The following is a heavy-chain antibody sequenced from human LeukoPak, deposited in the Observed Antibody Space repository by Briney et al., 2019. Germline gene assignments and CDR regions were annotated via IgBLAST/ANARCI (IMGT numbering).Heavy chain of an antibody. J-gene: IGHJ4*02. V-gene: IGHV4-4*07. Sequence: SETLSLTRTVSGGSISSYYWSWIRQPAGKGLEWIGRIYTSGSTNYNPSLKSRVTMSVDTSKNQFSLKLSSVTAADTAVYYCARGGTSGWYPYYFDYWGQGTLVTVSS. CDR2: IYTSGST. CDR3: ARGGTSGWYPYYFDY. D-gene: IGHD6-19*01. CDR1: GGSISSYY.